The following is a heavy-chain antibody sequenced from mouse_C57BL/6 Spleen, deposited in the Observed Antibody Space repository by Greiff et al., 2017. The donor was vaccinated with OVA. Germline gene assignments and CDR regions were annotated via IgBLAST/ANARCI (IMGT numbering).Heavy chain of an antibody. CDR1: GFTFSSYG. Sequence: DVHLVESGGDLVKPGGSLKLSCAASGFTFSSYGMSWVRQTPDKRLEWVATISSGGSYTYYPDSVKGRFTISRDNAKNTLYLQMSSLKSEDTAMYYCARHREDYFDYWGQGTTLTVSS. CDR2: ISSGGSYT. J-gene: IGHJ2*01. V-gene: IGHV5-6*01. D-gene: IGHD3-1*01. CDR3: ARHREDYFDY.